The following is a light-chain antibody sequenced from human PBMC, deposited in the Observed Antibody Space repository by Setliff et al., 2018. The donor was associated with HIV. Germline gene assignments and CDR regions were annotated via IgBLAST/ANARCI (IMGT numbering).Light chain of an antibody. Sequence: NFMLTQPHSVSESPGKTVTISCTRSRGDIAKNYVQWYQQRPDSPPTTVIYEDNRRPSGVPDRFSGSLDSSSNSASLIISGLKTEDEADYYCQPYDGDFVIFGGGTKVTVL. CDR3: QPYDGDFVI. J-gene: IGLJ2*01. V-gene: IGLV6-57*01. CDR2: EDN. CDR1: RGDIAKNY.